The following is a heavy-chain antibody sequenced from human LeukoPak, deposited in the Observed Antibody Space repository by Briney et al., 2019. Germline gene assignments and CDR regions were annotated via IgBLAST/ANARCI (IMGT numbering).Heavy chain of an antibody. V-gene: IGHV3-74*01. J-gene: IGHJ4*02. D-gene: IGHD1/OR15-1a*01. CDR3: ARVGTPLSDLSYFDY. CDR1: GGSISSSSYYW. Sequence: PSETLSLTCTVSGGSISSSSYYWMHWVRQAPGKGLVWVSRINSDGISTSYADSVKGRFTISRDNAKNTLYLQMNSLRGEDTAVYYCARVGTPLSDLSYFDYWGQGTLVTVSS. CDR2: INSDGIST.